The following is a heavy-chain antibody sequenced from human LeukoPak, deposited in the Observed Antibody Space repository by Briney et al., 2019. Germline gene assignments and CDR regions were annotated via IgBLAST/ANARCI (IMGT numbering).Heavy chain of an antibody. CDR3: VRDAHREFDYSNSLKF. D-gene: IGHD4-11*01. CDR1: GFIYSHYG. Sequence: GGSLRLSCLASGFIYSHYGRHGVRQAPGKGLEGVAVKWSVGSNKFYAGSVQGRFTISRDNSQRELFPQMNSLRVDHTAMYYCVRDAHREFDYSNSLKFWGHGPLVTVSS. V-gene: IGHV3-33*04. CDR2: KWSVGSNK. J-gene: IGHJ4*01.